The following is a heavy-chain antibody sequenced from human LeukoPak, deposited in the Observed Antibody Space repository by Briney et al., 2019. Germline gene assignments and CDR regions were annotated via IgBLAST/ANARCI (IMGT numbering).Heavy chain of an antibody. CDR2: IYYSGST. D-gene: IGHD3-10*01. V-gene: IGHV4-59*01. Sequence: SETLSLTCTVSGGSIGSYYWSWIRQPPGKGLEWIGYIYYSGSTNYNPSLKSRVTISVDTSKNQFSLKLSSVTAADTAVYYCAAGVVQGWFDPWGQGTLVTVSS. J-gene: IGHJ5*02. CDR3: AAGVVQGWFDP. CDR1: GGSIGSYY.